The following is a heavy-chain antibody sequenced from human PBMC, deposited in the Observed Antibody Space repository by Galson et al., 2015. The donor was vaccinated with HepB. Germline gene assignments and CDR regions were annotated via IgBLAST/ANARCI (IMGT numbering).Heavy chain of an antibody. V-gene: IGHV4-39*01. CDR3: ASGYSYGYDQAY. CDR1: GGSISSSSYY. Sequence: SETLSLTCTVSGGSISSSSYYWGWIRQPPGKGLEWIGSIYYSGSTYYNPSLKSRVTISVDTSKNQFSLKLSSVTAADTAVYYCASGYSYGYDQAYWGQGTLVTVSS. J-gene: IGHJ4*02. CDR2: IYYSGST. D-gene: IGHD5-18*01.